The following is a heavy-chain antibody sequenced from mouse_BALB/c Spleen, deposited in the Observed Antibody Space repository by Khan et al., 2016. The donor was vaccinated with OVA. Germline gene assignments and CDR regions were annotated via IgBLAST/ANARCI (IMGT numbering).Heavy chain of an antibody. Sequence: QVQLQQSGAELARPGASVKLSCKASGYTFTDYYINWVKLRNGQGLEWIGDISPGSVVTYYNERFKGKATLTADKSSSTASMQLSSLTTETAAVYFCARRNYFGYTFAYWSQGTLVTVSA. CDR3: ARRNYFGYTFAY. V-gene: IGHV1-77*01. J-gene: IGHJ3*01. CDR1: GYTFTDYY. D-gene: IGHD1-2*01. CDR2: ISPGSVVT.